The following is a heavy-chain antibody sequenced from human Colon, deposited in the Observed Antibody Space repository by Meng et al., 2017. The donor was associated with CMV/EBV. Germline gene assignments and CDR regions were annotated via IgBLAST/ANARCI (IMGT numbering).Heavy chain of an antibody. V-gene: IGHV1-2*02. CDR3: ASHSSYVWGSHH. CDR2: MDPTTGRT. J-gene: IGHJ1*01. D-gene: IGHD3-16*01. Sequence: QVPVGPCGAEGRMPGASVKVSCKASGYSLTGYYIHWVRQAPGQGLEWMGWMDPTTGRTDYAQKFQGTVTMTRDTSISTAYLELSRLTSDDTAVYYCASHSSYVWGSHHWGQGTLVTVSS. CDR1: GYSLTGYY.